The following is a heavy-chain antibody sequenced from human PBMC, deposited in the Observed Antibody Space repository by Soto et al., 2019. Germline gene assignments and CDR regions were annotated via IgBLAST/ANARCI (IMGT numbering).Heavy chain of an antibody. J-gene: IGHJ6*02. Sequence: SETLSLTCTVSGGSISGYYWSWIRQPPGKGLEWIGCMYNTGSTVYNPSFKSRVTISVDTSKNQFSLKLNSVTAADTAVYYCARDLWGYCGTDCYPLDVWGQGTTVT. CDR1: GGSISGYY. CDR2: MYNTGST. V-gene: IGHV4-59*01. D-gene: IGHD2-21*02. CDR3: ARDLWGYCGTDCYPLDV.